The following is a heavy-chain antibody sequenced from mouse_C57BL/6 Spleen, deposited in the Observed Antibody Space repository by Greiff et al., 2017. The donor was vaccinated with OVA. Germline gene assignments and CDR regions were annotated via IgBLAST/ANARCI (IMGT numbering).Heavy chain of an antibody. D-gene: IGHD1-1*01. Sequence: QVQLQQPGAELVRPGSSVKLSCKASGYTFTSYWMHWVKQRPIQGLEWIGNIDPSDSETHYNQKFKDKATLTVDKSSSTAYMQLSRLTSEDSAVYYCARLDGSSLDYWGQGTTLTVSS. CDR1: GYTFTSYW. V-gene: IGHV1-52*01. CDR2: IDPSDSET. CDR3: ARLDGSSLDY. J-gene: IGHJ2*01.